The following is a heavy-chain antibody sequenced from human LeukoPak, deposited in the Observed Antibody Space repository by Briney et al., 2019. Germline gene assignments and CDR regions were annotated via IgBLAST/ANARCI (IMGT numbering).Heavy chain of an antibody. J-gene: IGHJ4*02. CDR2: ISSSSSYI. D-gene: IGHD6-19*01. V-gene: IGHV3-21*01. CDR3: ARDTYSSGSYYFDY. CDR1: GFTVSSNY. Sequence: GGSLRLSCAVSGFTVSSNYMSWVRQAPGKGLEWVSSISSSSSYIYYADSVKGRFTISRDNAKNSLYLQMNSLRAEDTAVYYCARDTYSSGSYYFDYWGQGTLVTVSS.